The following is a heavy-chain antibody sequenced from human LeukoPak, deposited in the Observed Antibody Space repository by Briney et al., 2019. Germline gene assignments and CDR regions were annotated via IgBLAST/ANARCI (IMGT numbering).Heavy chain of an antibody. J-gene: IGHJ6*03. Sequence: GGTLRLSCAVSGFTFSNYGMSWVRQAPGKGLEWVSTISGSGGSTYYADSVKGRFTISRDNSKNTLYLQMNSLRAEDTAVYYCAKGGMNYDRRYYYYYYMDVWGKGTTVTISS. CDR2: ISGSGGST. CDR1: GFTFSNYG. D-gene: IGHD1-7*01. V-gene: IGHV3-23*01. CDR3: AKGGMNYDRRYYYYYYMDV.